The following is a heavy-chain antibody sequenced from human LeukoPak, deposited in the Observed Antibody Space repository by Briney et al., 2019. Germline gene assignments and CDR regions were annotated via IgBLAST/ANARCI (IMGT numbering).Heavy chain of an antibody. CDR3: AQWGDFDVLTGYYVPDF. J-gene: IGHJ4*02. D-gene: IGHD3-9*01. V-gene: IGHV3-23*01. Sequence: GGSLRLSCAAPGFTFSNYAMSWVRQAPGKGLEWVSAITGSDGNTYYADPVKGRFTISRDNSKNTLYLQMNSLRAEDTAVYYCAQWGDFDVLTGYYVPDFWGQGTLVTVSS. CDR2: ITGSDGNT. CDR1: GFTFSNYA.